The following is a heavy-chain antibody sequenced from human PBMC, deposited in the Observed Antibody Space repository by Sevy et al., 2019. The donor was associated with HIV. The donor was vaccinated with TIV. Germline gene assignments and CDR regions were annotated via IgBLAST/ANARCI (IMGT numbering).Heavy chain of an antibody. CDR2: IGVYNGNA. CDR3: ARVPTYYYGSRTYFDY. V-gene: IGHV1-18*01. J-gene: IGHJ4*02. Sequence: ASVKVSCKASGYSFTSYGISWVRQAPGQGLEWMGCIGVYNGNANSAQKLQGRVTMTTDTSTSTAYIELTSLRSDDTAVYYCARVPTYYYGSRTYFDYWGQGTLVTVSS. D-gene: IGHD3-10*01. CDR1: GYSFTSYG.